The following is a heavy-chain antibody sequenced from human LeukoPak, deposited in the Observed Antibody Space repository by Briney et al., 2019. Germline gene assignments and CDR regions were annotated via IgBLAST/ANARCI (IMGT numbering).Heavy chain of an antibody. CDR3: ARTEWAHDSSGYNYYYYMDV. Sequence: GASVKVSCKASGYTFTSYDINWVRQATGQGLEWMGWMNPNSGNTGYAQKFQGRVTMTRNTSISTAYMELSSLRSEDTAVYYCARTEWAHDSSGYNYYYYMDVWGRGTTVAVSS. CDR1: GYTFTSYD. CDR2: MNPNSGNT. V-gene: IGHV1-8*01. D-gene: IGHD3-22*01. J-gene: IGHJ6*03.